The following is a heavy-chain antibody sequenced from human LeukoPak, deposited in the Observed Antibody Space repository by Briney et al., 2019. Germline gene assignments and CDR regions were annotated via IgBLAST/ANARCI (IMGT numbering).Heavy chain of an antibody. D-gene: IGHD4-23*01. Sequence: ASVKVSCKASGYSLTTYYMHWVRQAPGQGLERMAIINPSGGGTNYAQKFQGRVTITADESTSTAYMELSSLRSEDTAVYYCARAYRYGGNFDYWGQGTLVTVSS. J-gene: IGHJ4*02. CDR2: INPSGGGT. CDR1: GYSLTTYY. V-gene: IGHV1-46*01. CDR3: ARAYRYGGNFDY.